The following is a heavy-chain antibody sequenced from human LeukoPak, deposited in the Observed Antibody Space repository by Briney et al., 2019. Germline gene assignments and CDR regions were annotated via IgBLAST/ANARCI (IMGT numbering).Heavy chain of an antibody. CDR3: ARETATKVDY. Sequence: ASVKVSCKASGYAFSDYYIHWVRQAPGQGLEWMGWMKSNSGGTNSAQKFQGRITMTRDTSVSTAYMELSGLRSDDTAVYYCARETATKVDYWGQGTLVTVSS. CDR2: MKSNSGGT. D-gene: IGHD1-7*01. CDR1: GYAFSDYY. V-gene: IGHV1-2*02. J-gene: IGHJ4*02.